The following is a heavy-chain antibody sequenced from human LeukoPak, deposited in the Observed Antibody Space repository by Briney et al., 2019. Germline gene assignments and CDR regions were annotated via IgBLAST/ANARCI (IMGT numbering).Heavy chain of an antibody. CDR3: ASLVDV. CDR2: ISYDGSNK. CDR1: GFTFSSYG. V-gene: IGHV3-30*03. Sequence: GGSLRLSCAASGFTFSSYGMHWVRQAPGKGLEWVAVISYDGSNKYYADSVKGRFTISRDNSKNTLYLQMNSLRAEDTAVYYCASLVDVWGQGTTVTVSS. J-gene: IGHJ6*02.